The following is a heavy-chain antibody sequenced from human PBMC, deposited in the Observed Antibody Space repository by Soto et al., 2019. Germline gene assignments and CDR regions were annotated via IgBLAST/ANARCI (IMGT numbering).Heavy chain of an antibody. CDR2: IYPGDSDT. D-gene: IGHD3-3*01. CDR1: GYRFTSYW. J-gene: IGHJ4*02. Sequence: GESRKVSCKGSGYRFTSYWIGWVRQMPGKGLEWMGIIYPGDSDTRYSPSFQGQVTISADKSISTAYLQWSSLKASDTAMYYCARTLRFLEWPLDYWGQGTLVTVSS. V-gene: IGHV5-51*01. CDR3: ARTLRFLEWPLDY.